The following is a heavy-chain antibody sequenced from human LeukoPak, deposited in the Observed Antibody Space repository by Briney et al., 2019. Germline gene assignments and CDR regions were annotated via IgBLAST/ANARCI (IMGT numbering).Heavy chain of an antibody. CDR3: ARVKGGSGSYYGSPYFDY. J-gene: IGHJ4*02. V-gene: IGHV1-2*02. D-gene: IGHD3-10*01. CDR2: INPNSGDT. Sequence: ASVKVSCKASGYTLTDYYINWVRQAPGQGLEWMGWINPNSGDTNYAQKFQGRVTMTRDTSISTAYMELRSLRSDDTAVYYCARVKGGSGSYYGSPYFDYWGQGTLVTVSS. CDR1: GYTLTDYY.